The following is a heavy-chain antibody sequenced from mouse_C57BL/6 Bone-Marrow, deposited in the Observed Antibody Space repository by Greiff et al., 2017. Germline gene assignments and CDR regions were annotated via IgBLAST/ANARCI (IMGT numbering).Heavy chain of an antibody. CDR1: GYAFTDYY. V-gene: IGHV1-39*01. D-gene: IGHD2-4*01. Sequence: VQLQQSGAELVKPGASVKISCKASGYAFTDYYINWVKQSNGKSLEWIGVINPRYGTTSYNQKFKGKATLTVDPSSSTAYMQFNSLTSEDSAVYYCARTLDYVPFDYWGQGTTLTVAS. CDR3: ARTLDYVPFDY. J-gene: IGHJ2*01. CDR2: INPRYGTT.